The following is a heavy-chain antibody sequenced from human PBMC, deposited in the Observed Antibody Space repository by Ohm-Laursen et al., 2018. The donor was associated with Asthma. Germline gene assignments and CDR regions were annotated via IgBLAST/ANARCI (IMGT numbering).Heavy chain of an antibody. CDR3: ARGARFYYYDSSSRYFDY. Sequence: TLSLTCPVSGGSVSGYDWSWVRQPPGKGLEWIGYIYYSGSTNYNPSLKSRVTISVDTSKNQFSLKLSSVTAADTAVYYCARGARFYYYDSSSRYFDYWGQGTLVTVSS. CDR1: GGSVSGYD. D-gene: IGHD3-22*01. CDR2: IYYSGST. V-gene: IGHV4-59*02. J-gene: IGHJ4*02.